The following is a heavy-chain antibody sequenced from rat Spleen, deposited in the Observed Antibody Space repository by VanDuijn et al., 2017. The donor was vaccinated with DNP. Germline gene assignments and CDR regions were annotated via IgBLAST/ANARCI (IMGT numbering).Heavy chain of an antibody. CDR3: AKDRQGGYAMDA. J-gene: IGHJ4*01. Sequence: EVQLVESGGGLVQPGRSLKLSCLASGFTFENYWMYWIRQAPGKGLEWVASINTDGGTTDYPDSVKGRFTISRNNAENTMYLQMNSLRSEDTATYYCAKDRQGGYAMDAWGQGTSVTVSS. CDR1: GFTFENYW. V-gene: IGHV5-58*01. CDR2: INTDGGTT.